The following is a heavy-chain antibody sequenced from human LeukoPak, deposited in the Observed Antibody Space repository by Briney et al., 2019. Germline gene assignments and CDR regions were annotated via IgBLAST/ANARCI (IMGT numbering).Heavy chain of an antibody. CDR2: IYYSGST. Sequence: SETLSLTCTVSGGSISSSSYYWGWIRQPPGKGLEWIGSIYYSGSTNYNPSLKSRVTISVDTSNHQFSLKLTSVTAADTAVYYCARDGHSSGYYFKDYGMDVWGQGTTVTVSS. J-gene: IGHJ6*02. CDR1: GGSISSSSYY. CDR3: ARDGHSSGYYFKDYGMDV. V-gene: IGHV4-39*07. D-gene: IGHD3-22*01.